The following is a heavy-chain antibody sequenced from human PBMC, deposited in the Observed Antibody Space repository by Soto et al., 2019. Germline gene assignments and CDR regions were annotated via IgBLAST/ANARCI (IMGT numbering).Heavy chain of an antibody. J-gene: IGHJ6*02. D-gene: IGHD6-19*01. CDR1: GLTVSSNY. CDR2: IYTGGST. CDR3: ARDGSPGWRTYGMDV. Sequence: GGSLRLSCAASGLTVSSNYMSWARQAPGMGLEWVSVIYTGGSTYYADSVKGRFTISRDNSKNTLYLQMNSLRDADTAVYYCARDGSPGWRTYGMDVWGQGTTVTVSS. V-gene: IGHV3-53*01.